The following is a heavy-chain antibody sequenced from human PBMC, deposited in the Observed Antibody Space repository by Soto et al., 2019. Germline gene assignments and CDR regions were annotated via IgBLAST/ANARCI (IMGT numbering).Heavy chain of an antibody. Sequence: SETLSLTCTVSGGSISSSSYYWGWIRQPPGKGLEWIGSIYYSGSTYYNPSLKSRVTISVDTSKNQFSLKLSSVTAADTAVYYCARTIAAPGYNWFDPWGQGTLVTVSS. D-gene: IGHD6-6*01. J-gene: IGHJ5*02. CDR3: ARTIAAPGYNWFDP. CDR2: IYYSGST. CDR1: GGSISSSSYY. V-gene: IGHV4-39*01.